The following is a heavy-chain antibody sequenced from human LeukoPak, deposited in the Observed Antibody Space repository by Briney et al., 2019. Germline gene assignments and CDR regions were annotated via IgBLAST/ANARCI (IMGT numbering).Heavy chain of an antibody. CDR2: ISSDGNTE. J-gene: IGHJ4*02. V-gene: IGHV3-48*03. Sequence: GGSLRLSCAASGFSFSSYPMNWVRQAPGKGLEWVSYISSDGNTEYYVDAPRGRFTMSRDNAKNSLFLQINSLRAEDTAVYYCAGDTLNGPFVISLDYWGQGALVTVSS. CDR3: AGDTLNGPFVISLDY. D-gene: IGHD3-9*01. CDR1: GFSFSSYP.